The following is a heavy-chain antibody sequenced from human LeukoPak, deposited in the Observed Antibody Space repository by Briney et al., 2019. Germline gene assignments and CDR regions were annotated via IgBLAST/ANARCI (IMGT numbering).Heavy chain of an antibody. D-gene: IGHD3-10*01. Sequence: ASVKVSCKASGYTFTGYYMHWVRQAPGQGLEWMGWINPNSGGTNYAQKFQGRVTMTRDTSISTAYMELSRLRSDDTAVYYCAREEALLWFGDRTPTNWFDPWGQGTLATVSS. V-gene: IGHV1-2*02. CDR1: GYTFTGYY. J-gene: IGHJ5*02. CDR3: AREEALLWFGDRTPTNWFDP. CDR2: INPNSGGT.